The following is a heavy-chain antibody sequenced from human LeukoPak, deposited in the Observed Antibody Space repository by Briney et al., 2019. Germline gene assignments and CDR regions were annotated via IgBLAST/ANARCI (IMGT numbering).Heavy chain of an antibody. CDR1: GYIFTNYY. Sequence: ASVKVSCKASGYIFTNYYMHWLRQAPGQGLEWVGLINPTGGSTTYAQKFQGRVTMTRDTSTTTVYMEVSSLRSEDTAVYYCARAGCDSSGYYSYWGQGTLVTVSS. J-gene: IGHJ4*02. D-gene: IGHD3-22*01. CDR3: ARAGCDSSGYYSY. V-gene: IGHV1-46*01. CDR2: INPTGGST.